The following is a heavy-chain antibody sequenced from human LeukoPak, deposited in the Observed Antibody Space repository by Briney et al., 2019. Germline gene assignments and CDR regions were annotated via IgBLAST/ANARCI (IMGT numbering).Heavy chain of an antibody. Sequence: PGGSLRLSCAASGFTFGSYDLSWVRQAPGKGLECVAAISRGVGSTYYADSVKGRFTISRDNAKNSLYLQMNSLRAEDTALYYCAKDYGIVGATRDWYFDLWGRGTLVTVSS. J-gene: IGHJ2*01. D-gene: IGHD1-26*01. CDR2: ISRGVGST. CDR1: GFTFGSYD. CDR3: AKDYGIVGATRDWYFDL. V-gene: IGHV3-23*01.